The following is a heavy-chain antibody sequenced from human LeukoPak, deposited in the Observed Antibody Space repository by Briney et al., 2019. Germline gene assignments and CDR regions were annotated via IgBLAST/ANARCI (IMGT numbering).Heavy chain of an antibody. V-gene: IGHV3-9*01. Sequence: GGSLRLSCAASRFTFSSYGMHWVRQAPGKGLEWVSGISWNSGSIGYADSVKGRFTISRDNAKNSLYLQMNSLRAEDTALYYCAKSATVTTVYFQHWGQGTLVTVSS. CDR1: RFTFSSYG. CDR2: ISWNSGSI. D-gene: IGHD4-17*01. J-gene: IGHJ1*01. CDR3: AKSATVTTVYFQH.